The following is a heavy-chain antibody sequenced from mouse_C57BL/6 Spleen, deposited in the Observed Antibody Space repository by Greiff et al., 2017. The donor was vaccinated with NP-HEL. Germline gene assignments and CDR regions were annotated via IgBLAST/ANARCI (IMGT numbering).Heavy chain of an antibody. V-gene: IGHV1-82*01. CDR1: GYAFSSSW. CDR2: IYPGDGDT. D-gene: IGHD2-5*01. Sequence: VQLQQSGPELVKPGASVKISCKASGYAFSSSWMNWVKQRPGKGLEWIGRIYPGDGDTNYNGKFKGKATLTADKSSSTAYMQLSSLTSEDSAVYFCASPYSNYPAWFAYWAKGLWSLSLQ. CDR3: ASPYSNYPAWFAY. J-gene: IGHJ3*01.